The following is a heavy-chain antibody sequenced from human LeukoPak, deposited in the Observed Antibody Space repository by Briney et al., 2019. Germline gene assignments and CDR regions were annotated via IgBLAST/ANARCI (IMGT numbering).Heavy chain of an antibody. J-gene: IGHJ5*02. CDR2: INHIGSS. CDR1: GGSFSNYY. Sequence: SETLSLTCAVYGGSFSNYYWSWIRQSPGKGLEWIGEINHIGSSNYNPSLKSRVSISADTSKHQFSLRLTSVTAADTAVYYCARADPNSSTWYGMNWFDPWGQGTLVTVSS. V-gene: IGHV4-34*01. CDR3: ARADPNSSTWYGMNWFDP. D-gene: IGHD6-13*01.